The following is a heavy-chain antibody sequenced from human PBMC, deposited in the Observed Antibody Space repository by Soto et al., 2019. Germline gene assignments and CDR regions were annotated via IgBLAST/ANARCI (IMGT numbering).Heavy chain of an antibody. V-gene: IGHV4-34*01. Sequence: SETLSLTCAVYGGSFSGYYWSWIRQPPGKGLEWIGEINHSGSTNYNPSLKSRVTISVDTSKNQFSLKLSSVTAADTAVYYCARGRDVLLWFGEFYPYNWFDPWGQGTLVTVS. J-gene: IGHJ5*02. CDR2: INHSGST. D-gene: IGHD3-10*01. CDR1: GGSFSGYY. CDR3: ARGRDVLLWFGEFYPYNWFDP.